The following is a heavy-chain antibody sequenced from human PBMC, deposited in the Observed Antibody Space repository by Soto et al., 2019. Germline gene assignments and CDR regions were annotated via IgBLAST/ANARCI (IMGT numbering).Heavy chain of an antibody. CDR2: ISYDGSNK. Sequence: GGSLRLSCAASGFTFSSYAMHWVRQAPGKGLEWVAVISYDGSNKYYADSVKGRFTISRDNSKNTLYLQMNSLRAEGTAVYYCAREGVAAAGTIHYYYYGMDVWGQGTTVTVSS. CDR3: AREGVAAAGTIHYYYYGMDV. J-gene: IGHJ6*02. CDR1: GFTFSSYA. D-gene: IGHD6-13*01. V-gene: IGHV3-30-3*01.